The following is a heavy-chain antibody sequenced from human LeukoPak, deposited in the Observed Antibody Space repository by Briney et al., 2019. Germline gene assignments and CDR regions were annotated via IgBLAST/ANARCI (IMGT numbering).Heavy chain of an antibody. CDR1: GFTFSDSG. Sequence: GGSLRLSCAASGFTFSDSGMHWVRQASGKGLEWVGRIRSKANSYATAYAASVKGRFTISRDDSKNTAYLQMNSLKAEDTAVYYCTRYGDYPFDYWGQGILVTVSS. V-gene: IGHV3-73*01. CDR3: TRYGDYPFDY. CDR2: IRSKANSYAT. D-gene: IGHD2-21*01. J-gene: IGHJ4*02.